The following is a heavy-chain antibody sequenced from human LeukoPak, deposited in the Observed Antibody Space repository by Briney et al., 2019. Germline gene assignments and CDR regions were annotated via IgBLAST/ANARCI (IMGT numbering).Heavy chain of an antibody. J-gene: IGHJ6*02. Sequence: LRLSCAASGFTFSDYYMSWIRQPPGKGLEWIGYIYYSGSTNYNPSLKSRVTISVDTSKNQFSLKLSSVTAADTAVYYCARDSPVAGTPYYYYGMDVWGQGTTVTVSS. CDR2: IYYSGST. CDR1: GFTFSDYY. CDR3: ARDSPVAGTPYYYYGMDV. V-gene: IGHV4-59*01. D-gene: IGHD6-19*01.